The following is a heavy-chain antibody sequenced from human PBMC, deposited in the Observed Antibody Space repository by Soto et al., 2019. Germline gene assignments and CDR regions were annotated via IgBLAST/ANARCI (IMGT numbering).Heavy chain of an antibody. D-gene: IGHD3-10*01. J-gene: IGHJ6*02. CDR1: GGSISSGGYY. V-gene: IGHV4-31*03. Sequence: SETLSLTCTVSGGSISSGGYYWSWIRQHPGKGLEWIGYIYYSGSTYYNPSLKSRVTISVDTSKNQFSLKLSSVTAADTAVYYFARDWYYYGSGSRSYYGMDVWGQGTTVTVSS. CDR3: ARDWYYYGSGSRSYYGMDV. CDR2: IYYSGST.